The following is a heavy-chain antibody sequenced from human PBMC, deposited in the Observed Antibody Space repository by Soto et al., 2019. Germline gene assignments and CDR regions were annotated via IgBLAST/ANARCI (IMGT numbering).Heavy chain of an antibody. J-gene: IGHJ3*02. CDR1: GFTFSDYY. D-gene: IGHD2-15*01. V-gene: IGHV3-11*01. CDR3: ARVEVVVADPDPLDAFDI. CDR2: ISSSGSTI. Sequence: QVQLVESGGGLVNPGGSLRLSCAASGFTFSDYYMSWIRQAPGKGLEWVSYISSSGSTIYYADSVKGRFTISRDNAKNSLYLQMNSLRAEDTAVYYCARVEVVVADPDPLDAFDIWGQGTMVTVSS.